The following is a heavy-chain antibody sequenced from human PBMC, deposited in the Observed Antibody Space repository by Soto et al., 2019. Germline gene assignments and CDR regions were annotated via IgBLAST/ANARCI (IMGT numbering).Heavy chain of an antibody. Sequence: QLQLQESGPGLVKPSETLSLTCTVSGGSISSSSYYWGWIRHPPGKGLEWIGSIYYSGSTYYNPSLKSRVTISVDTSKNQFSLKLNSVTAADTAVYYCARLVWLNAFDIWGQGTMVTVSS. J-gene: IGHJ3*02. CDR1: GGSISSSSYY. CDR3: ARLVWLNAFDI. D-gene: IGHD3-22*01. CDR2: IYYSGST. V-gene: IGHV4-39*01.